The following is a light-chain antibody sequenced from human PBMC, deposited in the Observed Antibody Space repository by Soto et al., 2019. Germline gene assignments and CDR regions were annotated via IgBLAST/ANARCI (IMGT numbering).Light chain of an antibody. CDR2: DVS. CDR1: SSDVGGYNY. J-gene: IGLJ1*01. V-gene: IGLV2-11*01. CDR3: CSYAGSHSHYV. Sequence: QSALTQPRSVSGSPGQSVTISCTGTSSDVGGYNYVSWYQQHPGKAPKVMIYDVSKRPSGVPDRFSGSKSGNTASLTISGHQAEDEGDYYCCSYAGSHSHYVFGTGTKLTVL.